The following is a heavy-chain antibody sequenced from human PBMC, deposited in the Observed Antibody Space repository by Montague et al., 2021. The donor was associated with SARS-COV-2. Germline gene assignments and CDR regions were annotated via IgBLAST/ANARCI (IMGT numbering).Heavy chain of an antibody. CDR3: ARARITMIVVVNAFDI. J-gene: IGHJ3*02. CDR1: GGSISSGSYF. CDR2: IYFSGST. Sequence: TLSLTCTVSGGSISSGSYFWSWIRQHLGKGLEWIGYIYFSGSTXYNPSLKSRVTISVDTSKNQFSLKLSSVTAADTAVYYCARARITMIVVVNAFDIWGQGTMVTVSS. V-gene: IGHV4-31*03. D-gene: IGHD3-22*01.